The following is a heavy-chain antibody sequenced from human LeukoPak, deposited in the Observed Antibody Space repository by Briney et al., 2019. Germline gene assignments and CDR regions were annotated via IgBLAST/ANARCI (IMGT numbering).Heavy chain of an antibody. Sequence: GSLRLSCAASGFTFSLYTMNWVRQAPGKGLEWVSSIGSNGNYIHYADSVKGRFTISRDNAKTSVYLEMNSLRAEDTGLYFCVRDDCSSSSCPFDFWGQGVLLTVSS. V-gene: IGHV3-21*01. J-gene: IGHJ4*02. CDR1: GFTFSLYT. CDR3: VRDDCSSSSCPFDF. CDR2: IGSNGNYI. D-gene: IGHD2-2*01.